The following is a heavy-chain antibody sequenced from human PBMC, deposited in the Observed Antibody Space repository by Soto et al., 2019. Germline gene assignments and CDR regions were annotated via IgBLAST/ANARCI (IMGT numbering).Heavy chain of an antibody. J-gene: IGHJ4*02. CDR1: GCSISSYY. Sequence: PSETLSLTCTVSGCSISSYYWSWIRQPPGKGLEWIGYIYYSGSTNYNPSLKSRVTISVDTSKNQFSPKLSSVTAADTAVYYCAGSTYCSGGSCYPGYADYWGQGTLVTVSS. D-gene: IGHD2-15*01. CDR3: AGSTYCSGGSCYPGYADY. CDR2: IYYSGST. V-gene: IGHV4-59*08.